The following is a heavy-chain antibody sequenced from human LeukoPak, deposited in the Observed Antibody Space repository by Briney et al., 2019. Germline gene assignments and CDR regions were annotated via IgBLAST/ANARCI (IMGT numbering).Heavy chain of an antibody. J-gene: IGHJ4*02. CDR1: GGSISSGGYS. D-gene: IGHD3-10*01. CDR3: ARDRGHGTFDY. Sequence: SETLSLTCAVSGGSISSGGYSWSWIRQPPGKGLEWVGYIYHGGSTYYNPSLKSRVTISVDRSKNQFSLKLSSVTAADTAVYYCARDRGHGTFDYWGQGTLVTVSS. V-gene: IGHV4-30-2*01. CDR2: IYHGGST.